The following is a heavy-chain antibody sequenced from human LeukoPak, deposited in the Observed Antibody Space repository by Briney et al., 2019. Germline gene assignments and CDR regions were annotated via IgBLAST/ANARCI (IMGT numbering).Heavy chain of an antibody. D-gene: IGHD4-23*01. CDR3: ASRDYSGRHFDY. J-gene: IGHJ4*02. CDR2: MYYSGST. Sequence: SETLSLTCTVSGGSISSYYWSWIRQPPGKGLEWIGYMYYSGSTNYNPSLKSRVTISVDTSKNQFSLKLSSVTAADTAMYYYASRDYSGRHFDYWGQGTLVTVSS. CDR1: GGSISSYY. V-gene: IGHV4-59*01.